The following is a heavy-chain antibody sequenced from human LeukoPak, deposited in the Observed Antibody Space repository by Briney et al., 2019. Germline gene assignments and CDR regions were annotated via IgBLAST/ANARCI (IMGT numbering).Heavy chain of an antibody. J-gene: IGHJ4*02. CDR3: AKTQYGYSISYAVSH. Sequence: PGGSLRLSCAASGFTFSSYGMHWVRQAAGKGLEWVAVISYDGSSKYYAASVKGPFTISREHSKNSLYLQMNSLRAEDTAVYYCAKTQYGYSISYAVSHWGQGTLVTVSS. D-gene: IGHD5-18*01. V-gene: IGHV3-30*18. CDR2: ISYDGSSK. CDR1: GFTFSSYG.